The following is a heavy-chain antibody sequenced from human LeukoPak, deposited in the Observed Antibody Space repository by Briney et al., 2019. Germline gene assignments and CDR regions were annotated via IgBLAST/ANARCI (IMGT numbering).Heavy chain of an antibody. CDR2: INSDGSST. CDR1: GFSFSTYW. CDR3: AVGAGDH. V-gene: IGHV3-74*01. Sequence: GGSLRPSCAASGFSFSTYWMHWVRQAPGKGLVWVSRINSDGSSTTYADSVKGRFTISRDNAKNTLYLQMNSLRAEDTAVYYCAVGAGDHWGQGTLVTVFS. J-gene: IGHJ4*02. D-gene: IGHD1-26*01.